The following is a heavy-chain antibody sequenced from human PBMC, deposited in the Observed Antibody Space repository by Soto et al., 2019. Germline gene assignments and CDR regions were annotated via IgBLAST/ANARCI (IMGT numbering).Heavy chain of an antibody. V-gene: IGHV1-18*01. CDR2: ISGYNGNT. CDR1: GYTFTNYG. J-gene: IGHJ6*02. Sequence: QVQVVQSGDEVKKPGASVKVSCKASGYTFTNYGFSWVRQAPEQGLEWMGWISGYNGNTKYAEKFQGRVTMTTDTSTSTAHIELRGLRPDDTAVYYCARAGQATYYYNGMDVWGQGTAVTVSS. CDR3: ARAGQATYYYNGMDV.